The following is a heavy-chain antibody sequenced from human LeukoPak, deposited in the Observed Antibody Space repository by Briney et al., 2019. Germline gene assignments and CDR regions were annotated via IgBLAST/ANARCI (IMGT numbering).Heavy chain of an antibody. CDR1: GFTVSSNY. D-gene: IGHD4-17*01. V-gene: IGHV3-66*02. Sequence: GGSLRLSCAASGFTVSSNYMSWVRQAPGKGLEWVSVIYSGGSTYYADSVKGRFTISRDNSKNTLYLQMSSLRAEDTAVYYCARGGYGDYVLYYYYGMDVWGQGTTVTVSS. CDR2: IYSGGST. J-gene: IGHJ6*02. CDR3: ARGGYGDYVLYYYYGMDV.